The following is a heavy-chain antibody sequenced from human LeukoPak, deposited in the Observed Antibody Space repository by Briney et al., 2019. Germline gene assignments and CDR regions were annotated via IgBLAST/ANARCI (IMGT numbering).Heavy chain of an antibody. V-gene: IGHV3-30*04. D-gene: IGHD3-16*01. CDR2: ISYDGSNK. Sequence: GRSLRLSCAASGFTFSSYAMHWVRQAPGKGLEWVAVISYDGSNKYYADSVKGRFIISRDNSKNTLYLQMNSLRAEDTAVYYCARGYLTSTGPFDYWGQGTLVTVSS. CDR1: GFTFSSYA. J-gene: IGHJ4*02. CDR3: ARGYLTSTGPFDY.